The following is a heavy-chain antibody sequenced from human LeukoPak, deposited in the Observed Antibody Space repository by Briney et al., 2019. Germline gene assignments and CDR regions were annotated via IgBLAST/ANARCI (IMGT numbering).Heavy chain of an antibody. CDR2: ISSSSSYI. V-gene: IGHV3-21*01. D-gene: IGHD2-2*01. J-gene: IGHJ4*02. CDR3: ARDSTSSWVPAANIPYFDY. CDR1: GFTFSSYS. Sequence: GSLRLSCAASGFTFSSYSMNWVRQAPGKGLEWVSSISSSSSYIYYADSVKGRFTISRDNAKNSLYLQMNSLRAEDTAVYYCARDSTSSWVPAANIPYFDYWGQGTLVTVSS.